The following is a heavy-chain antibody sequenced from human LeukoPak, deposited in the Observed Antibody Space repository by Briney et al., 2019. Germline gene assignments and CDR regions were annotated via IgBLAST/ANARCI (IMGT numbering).Heavy chain of an antibody. CDR3: ARGYGDFRVEGRYFHS. Sequence: PSETLTLTCTVSDGSITNYDWSWVRQPPGKRLEFIGHVHYSGTANYNPSLRSRVTISIDTSKKHFFLKLKSVTAADTAVYYCARGYGDFRVEGRYFHSWGQGTLVTVSS. J-gene: IGHJ4*02. D-gene: IGHD4-17*01. CDR1: DGSITNYD. CDR2: VHYSGTA. V-gene: IGHV4-59*01.